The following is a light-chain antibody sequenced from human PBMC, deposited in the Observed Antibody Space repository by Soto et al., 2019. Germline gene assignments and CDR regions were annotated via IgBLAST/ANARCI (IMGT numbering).Light chain of an antibody. Sequence: QAVVTQEPSLTVSPGGTVTLTCGSRTGAVTSGHYPYWFQQKPGQAPRTLIYDTSDKHSWTPARFSGSVLGGKAALTLSGAQPEDEADCYCLLSYGGARVFGGGTKLTVL. CDR3: LLSYGGARV. V-gene: IGLV7-46*01. CDR1: TGAVTSGHY. J-gene: IGLJ3*02. CDR2: DTS.